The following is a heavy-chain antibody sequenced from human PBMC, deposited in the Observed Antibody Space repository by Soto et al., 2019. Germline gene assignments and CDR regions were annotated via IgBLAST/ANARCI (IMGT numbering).Heavy chain of an antibody. D-gene: IGHD1-20*01. CDR1: GFSLTSPGMC. CDR3: ARSIRGPRRFNGMDV. V-gene: IGHV2-70*13. J-gene: IGHJ6*02. CDR2: IERDDDDK. Sequence: SGPTLVNPTETLTLTCTFSGFSLTSPGMCVSWIRQSPGKALEWLALIERDDDDKYYSTSLKTRLTISKDTRKNQVVLTMANMQPADTATYYCARSIRGPRRFNGMDVWGQGTTVTVSS.